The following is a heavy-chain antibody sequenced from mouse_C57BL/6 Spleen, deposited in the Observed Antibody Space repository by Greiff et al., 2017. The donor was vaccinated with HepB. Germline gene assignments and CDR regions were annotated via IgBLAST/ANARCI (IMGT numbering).Heavy chain of an antibody. Sequence: EVQVVGSGGGLVKPGGSLKLSCSASGFTFSDYGMHWVRQAPEKGLEWVAYISRGSSTIYYADTVKGRFTISRDNAKDTLFLQMTGLRSEDTAMYYCARDGYYAMDYWGEGTAVNVAS. CDR1: GFTFSDYG. V-gene: IGHV5-17*01. CDR2: ISRGSSTI. D-gene: IGHD2-3*01. J-gene: IGHJ4*01. CDR3: ARDGYYAMDY.